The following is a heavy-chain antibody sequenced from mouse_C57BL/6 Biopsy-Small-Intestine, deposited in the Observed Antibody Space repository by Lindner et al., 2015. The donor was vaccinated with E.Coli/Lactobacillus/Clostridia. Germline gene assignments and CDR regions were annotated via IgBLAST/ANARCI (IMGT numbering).Heavy chain of an antibody. CDR3: ARGDDGYYY. D-gene: IGHD2-3*01. CDR1: GYSFTSYY. J-gene: IGHJ2*01. CDR2: IYPGSGNT. Sequence: VQLQESGPELVKPGASVKISCKASGYSFTSYYIHWVKQRPGQGLEWIGWIYPGSGNTKYNEKFKGKATLTADTSSSTAYMQLSSLTSEDSAVYYCARGDDGYYYWGQGTTLTVSS. V-gene: IGHV1-66*01.